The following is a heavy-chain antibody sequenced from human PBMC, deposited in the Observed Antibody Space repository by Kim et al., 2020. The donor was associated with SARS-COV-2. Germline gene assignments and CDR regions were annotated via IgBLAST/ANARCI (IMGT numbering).Heavy chain of an antibody. CDR3: ARAIAVAGYNWFDP. CDR2: IYHSGST. V-gene: IGHV4-4*02. J-gene: IGHJ5*02. Sequence: SETLSLTCAVSGGYISSSNWWSWVRQPPGKGLEWIGEIYHSGSTNYNPSLKSRVTISVDKSKNQFSLKLSSVTAADTAVYYCARAIAVAGYNWFDPWGQGTLVTVSS. CDR1: GGYISSSNW. D-gene: IGHD6-19*01.